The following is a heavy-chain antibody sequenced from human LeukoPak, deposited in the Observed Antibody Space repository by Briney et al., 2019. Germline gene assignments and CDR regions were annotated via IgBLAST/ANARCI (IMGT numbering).Heavy chain of an antibody. CDR2: INHSGST. J-gene: IGHJ5*02. D-gene: IGHD2-21*02. CDR3: ARGNIVVVTAIDWFDP. V-gene: IGHV4-34*01. CDR1: GVSFSGYY. Sequence: SETLSLTCAVYGVSFSGYYWSWIRQPPGKGLEWIGEINHSGSTNYNPSLKSRVTISVDTSKNQFSLKLSSVTAADTAVYYCARGNIVVVTAIDWFDPWGQGTLVTVSS.